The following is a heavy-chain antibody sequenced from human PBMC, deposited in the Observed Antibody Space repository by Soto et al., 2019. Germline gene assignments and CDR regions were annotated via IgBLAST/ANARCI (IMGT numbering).Heavy chain of an antibody. D-gene: IGHD3-9*01. CDR1: GGSFSGYY. CDR3: ARGIDIMTGYAN. CDR2: INHSGST. J-gene: IGHJ4*02. V-gene: IGHV4-34*01. Sequence: PSETLTLTCAVYGGSFSGYYWSWIRQPPGKGLEWIGEINHSGSTNYNPSLKSRVTISVDTSKNQFSLKLSSVTAADTAVYYCARGIDIMTGYANWGQGTLVTVSS.